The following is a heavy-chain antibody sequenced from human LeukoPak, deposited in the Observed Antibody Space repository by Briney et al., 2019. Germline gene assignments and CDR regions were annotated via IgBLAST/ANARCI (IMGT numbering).Heavy chain of an antibody. J-gene: IGHJ6*02. CDR2: ISYDGSNK. CDR3: ARDDPPYSMDV. CDR1: GFTFSSYA. Sequence: PGGSLRLSCAASGFTFSSYAMHWVRQAPGKGLEWVAVISYDGSNKYYADSVKGRFTISRDNSKNTLYLQMNSLRAEDTAVYYCARDDPPYSMDVWGQGTTVTVSS. V-gene: IGHV3-30-3*01.